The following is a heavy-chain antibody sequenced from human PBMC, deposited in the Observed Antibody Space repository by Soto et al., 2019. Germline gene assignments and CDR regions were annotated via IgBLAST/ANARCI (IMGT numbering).Heavy chain of an antibody. Sequence: QVQLVQSGPEVKKPGASVKVSCKASGYTFNRYGITWVRQAPGQGLEWVGWIATYNDKTNYTQRFQGRLTMTKDASTSTVYMELRSLRSDDTAVYYCARAGRIDDAFDTWGQGTMVTVSS. CDR3: ARAGRIDDAFDT. J-gene: IGHJ3*02. CDR1: GYTFNRYG. D-gene: IGHD2-15*01. CDR2: IATYNDKT. V-gene: IGHV1-18*01.